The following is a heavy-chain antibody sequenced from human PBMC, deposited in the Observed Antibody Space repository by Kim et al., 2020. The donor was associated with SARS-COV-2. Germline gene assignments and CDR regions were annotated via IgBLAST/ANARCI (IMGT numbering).Heavy chain of an antibody. CDR3: ASLRHTPMSDH. J-gene: IGHJ4*02. V-gene: IGHV1-2*02. D-gene: IGHD5-18*01. Sequence: GTNYVQKFRGKVTMTRDTSITTAYLELSSLTSDDTAVYYCASLRHTPMSDHWGQGTLVTVSS. CDR2: GT.